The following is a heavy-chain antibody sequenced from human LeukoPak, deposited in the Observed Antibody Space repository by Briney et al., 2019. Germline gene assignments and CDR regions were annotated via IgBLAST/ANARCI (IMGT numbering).Heavy chain of an antibody. V-gene: IGHV1-69*04. D-gene: IGHD1-26*01. Sequence: SVKVSCKASGGTFSSYAISWVRQAPGQGLEWMGRIIPILGIANYAQKFQGRVTITADKSTSTAYMELSSLRSEDTAVYYCASLVGATEGLGYWGQGTLVTVSS. CDR2: IIPILGIA. CDR1: GGTFSSYA. CDR3: ASLVGATEGLGY. J-gene: IGHJ4*02.